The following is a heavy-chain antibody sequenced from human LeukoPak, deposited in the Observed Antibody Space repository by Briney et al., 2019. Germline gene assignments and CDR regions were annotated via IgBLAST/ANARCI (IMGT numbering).Heavy chain of an antibody. CDR3: ARVLGIVGATTDY. J-gene: IGHJ4*02. CDR2: ISSSSSYI. Sequence: SGGSLRLSCAASGFTFSSYSMNWVRQAPGKGLEWVSSISSSSSYIYYADSVKGRFTISRDNAKNSLYLQMNSLRAEDTAVYYCARVLGIVGATTDYWGQGTLVTVSS. V-gene: IGHV3-21*01. D-gene: IGHD1-26*01. CDR1: GFTFSSYS.